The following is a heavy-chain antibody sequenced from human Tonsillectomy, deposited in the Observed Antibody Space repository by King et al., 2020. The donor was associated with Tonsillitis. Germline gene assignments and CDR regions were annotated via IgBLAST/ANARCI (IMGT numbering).Heavy chain of an antibody. J-gene: IGHJ4*02. D-gene: IGHD4-17*01. CDR3: ANEGAETTLGGYFDY. CDR2: ISYDGSNI. Sequence: VQLVESGGGVVQPGRSLRLSCAASGFTFSNYGMHWVRQAPGKGLEWVAVISYDGSNIYYADFVKGRFTISRDNSKNTLYLQMNSLRTEDTAVYSCANEGAETTLGGYFDYWGQGTLVTVSS. CDR1: GFTFSNYG. V-gene: IGHV3-30*18.